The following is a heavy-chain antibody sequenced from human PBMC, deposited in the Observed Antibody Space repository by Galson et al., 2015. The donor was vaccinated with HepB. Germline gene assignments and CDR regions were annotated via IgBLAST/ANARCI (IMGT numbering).Heavy chain of an antibody. CDR3: AKGGAVVVPAVVGGPMNYYYYYGMDV. CDR1: GFTFSSYA. CDR2: ISGSGGST. V-gene: IGHV3-23*01. Sequence: SLRLSCAASGFTFSSYAMSWVRQAPGKGLEWVSAISGSGGSTYYADSVKGRFTISRDNSKNTLYLQMNSLRAEDTAVYYCAKGGAVVVPAVVGGPMNYYYYYGMDVWGQGTTVTVSS. D-gene: IGHD2-2*01. J-gene: IGHJ6*02.